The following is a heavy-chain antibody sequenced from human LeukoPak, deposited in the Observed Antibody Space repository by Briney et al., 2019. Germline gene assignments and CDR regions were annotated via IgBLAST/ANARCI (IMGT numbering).Heavy chain of an antibody. J-gene: IGHJ4*02. V-gene: IGHV4-30-2*01. D-gene: IGHD6-19*01. Sequence: NPSQTLSLTCAVSGGSISSGGYSWSWIRQPPGKGLEWIGRMSKSGNTNCNPSLKSRLTMSIETSKNQFSLKLNSVTAADTAVYYCARQGSENYFDSWGLGTLVTVSS. CDR2: MSKSGNT. CDR3: ARQGSENYFDS. CDR1: GGSISSGGYS.